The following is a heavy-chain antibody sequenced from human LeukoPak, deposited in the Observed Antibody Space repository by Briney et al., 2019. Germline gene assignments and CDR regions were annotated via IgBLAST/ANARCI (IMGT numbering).Heavy chain of an antibody. CDR2: ISGSGGST. CDR1: GFTFSSYA. J-gene: IGHJ3*02. Sequence: GGSLRLSCAASGFTFSSYAMSWVRQAPGKGLEWVSAISGSGGSTYYADSVKGRFTISRDNSKNTLYLQMDSLRAEDTAVYYCAKAIHYDYVWGSYRNDAFDIWGQGTMVTVSS. D-gene: IGHD3-16*02. V-gene: IGHV3-23*01. CDR3: AKAIHYDYVWGSYRNDAFDI.